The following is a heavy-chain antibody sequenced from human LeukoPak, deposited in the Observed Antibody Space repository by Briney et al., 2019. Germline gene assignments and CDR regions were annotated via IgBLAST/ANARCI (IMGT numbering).Heavy chain of an antibody. CDR2: IGISGDT. Sequence: GGSLRLSCAASEFAFNRSVMHWVRQAIRKGLEWVSAIGISGDTYYSDSVRGRFVVSRENARNSMFLQMSSPRVGDTAVYYCARSRRSDNYQGDAFDLWGQGTVVIVSS. J-gene: IGHJ3*01. CDR1: EFAFNRSV. V-gene: IGHV3-13*01. CDR3: ARSRRSDNYQGDAFDL. D-gene: IGHD1-1*01.